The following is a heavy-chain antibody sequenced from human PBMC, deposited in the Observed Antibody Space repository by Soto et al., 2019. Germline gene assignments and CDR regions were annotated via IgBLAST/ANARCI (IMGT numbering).Heavy chain of an antibody. CDR2: ISYDGSNE. J-gene: IGHJ6*03. D-gene: IGHD6-19*01. CDR1: GFIFSSYG. CDR3: ARTIRTIAVPYYYSDMDV. Sequence: QVQLVESGGGVVQPGRSLRVSCVASGFIFSSYGMHWVRQAPGKGLEWVAVISYDGSNEYYADSVKGRFSISRDNSKNTLYLQMTSLRAEDTAVYYCARTIRTIAVPYYYSDMDVWGKGTTVTVSS. V-gene: IGHV3-30*03.